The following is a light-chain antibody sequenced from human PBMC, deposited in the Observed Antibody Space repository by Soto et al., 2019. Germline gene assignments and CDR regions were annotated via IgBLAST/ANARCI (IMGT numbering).Light chain of an antibody. V-gene: IGKV1-5*03. CDR2: KAS. CDR3: QQYDSYIS. Sequence: DIQMTQSPSTLSASVGDRVSMTCRASRTISTWLAWYQQKPGRAPKILIHKASSLEGGVPPRFSGNGSGTEFTLTISSLQADDVATYYCQQYDSYISFGGGTKVEIK. CDR1: RTISTW. J-gene: IGKJ4*01.